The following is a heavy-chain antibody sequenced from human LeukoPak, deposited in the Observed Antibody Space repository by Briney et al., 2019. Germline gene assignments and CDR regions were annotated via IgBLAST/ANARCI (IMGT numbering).Heavy chain of an antibody. V-gene: IGHV4-39*01. CDR3: ARHLRDGDFWSGYYWYWSDP. D-gene: IGHD3-3*01. Sequence: SETLSLTCTVSGGSISSSSYYWGWIRQPPGKGLEWIGSIYYSGSTYYNPSLKSRVTISVDTPKNQFSLKLSSVTAADTAVYYCARHLRDGDFWSGYYWYWSDPWGQGTLVTVSS. CDR1: GGSISSSSYY. CDR2: IYYSGST. J-gene: IGHJ5*02.